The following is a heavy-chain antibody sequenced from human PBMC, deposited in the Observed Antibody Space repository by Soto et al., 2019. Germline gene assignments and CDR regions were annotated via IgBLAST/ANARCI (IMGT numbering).Heavy chain of an antibody. J-gene: IGHJ4*02. CDR3: VRSKGGYSYGTPFDY. V-gene: IGHV3-9*01. CDR1: GFTFDDYA. D-gene: IGHD5-18*01. CDR2: ISWNSGNI. Sequence: EVQLEESGGALVQPGRSLRLSCAASGFTFDDYAMHWVRQVLGKGLEWVSSISWNSGNIGYADSVKGRFTTSRDNATNSLSLQMNSLRPEDTALYYCVRSKGGYSYGTPFDYWGQGTLVTVSS.